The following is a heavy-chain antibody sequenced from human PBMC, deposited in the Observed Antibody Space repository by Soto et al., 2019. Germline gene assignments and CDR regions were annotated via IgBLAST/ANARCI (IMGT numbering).Heavy chain of an antibody. CDR2: IVVGSGNT. CDR1: GFTFTSSA. D-gene: IGHD6-19*01. CDR3: AALAVAEAFDI. V-gene: IGHV1-58*01. Sequence: GASVKVSCKASGFTFTSSAVQWVRQARGQRLEWIGWIVVGSGNTNYAQKFQERVTITRDMSTSTAYMELSSLRSEDTTVYYCAALAVAEAFDIWGQGTMVTVSS. J-gene: IGHJ3*02.